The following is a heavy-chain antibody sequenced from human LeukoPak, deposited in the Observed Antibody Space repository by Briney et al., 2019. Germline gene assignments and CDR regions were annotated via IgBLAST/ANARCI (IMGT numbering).Heavy chain of an antibody. CDR3: ACGDTAMGYYFDY. D-gene: IGHD5-18*01. J-gene: IGHJ4*02. Sequence: TSETLSLTCTVSGGSISSGGYYWSWIRQHPGKGLEWIGYIYYSGSTYYNPSLKSRVTISVDTSKNQFSLKLSSVTAADTAVYYCACGDTAMGYYFDYWGQGTLVTVSS. CDR1: GGSISSGGYY. CDR2: IYYSGST. V-gene: IGHV4-31*03.